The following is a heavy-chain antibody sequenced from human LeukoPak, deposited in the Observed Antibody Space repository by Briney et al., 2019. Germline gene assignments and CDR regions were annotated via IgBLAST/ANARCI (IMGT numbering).Heavy chain of an antibody. V-gene: IGHV3-30*02. CDR3: AKDPQKWESYFDY. CDR2: TRYDGSNK. D-gene: IGHD1-26*01. CDR1: GFTFSSYR. Sequence: GGSLRLSCAASGFTFSSYRMHWVRQAPGKGLEWVAFTRYDGSNKYYADSVKGRFTISRDNSKNMLYLQMNSLRAEDTAVYYCAKDPQKWESYFDYWGQGTLVTVSS. J-gene: IGHJ4*02.